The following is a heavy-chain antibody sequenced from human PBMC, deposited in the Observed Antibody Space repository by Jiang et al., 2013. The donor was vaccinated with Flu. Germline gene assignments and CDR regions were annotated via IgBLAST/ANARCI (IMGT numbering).Heavy chain of an antibody. J-gene: IGHJ6*02. D-gene: IGHD3-16*01. CDR3: AKRRVVLLLDDNYKYGMDV. Sequence: QLLESGGDLVQPGGSLRLSCAASGFTFRKYVMSWIRRAPGKGLEWVSVISESGGSTYYADSVKGRFTISRDNSKNTLFLQMSGLRADDTAIYYCAKRRVVLLLDDNYKYGMDVWGQGTTVTVSS. CDR1: GFTFRKYV. CDR2: ISESGGST. V-gene: IGHV3-23*01.